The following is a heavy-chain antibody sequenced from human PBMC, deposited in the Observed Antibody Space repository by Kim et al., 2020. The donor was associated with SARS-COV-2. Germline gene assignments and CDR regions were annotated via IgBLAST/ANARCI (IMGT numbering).Heavy chain of an antibody. V-gene: IGHV4-34*01. CDR1: GGSFSGYY. J-gene: IGHJ6*01. Sequence: SETLSLTCAVYGGSFSGYYWSWIRQPPGKGLEWIGEINHSGSTNYNPSLKSRVTISVDTSKNQFSLKLSSVTAADTAVYYCARDPAAGTHYYYYYGMDV. CDR2: INHSGST. D-gene: IGHD6-13*01. CDR3: ARDPAAGTHYYYYYGMDV.